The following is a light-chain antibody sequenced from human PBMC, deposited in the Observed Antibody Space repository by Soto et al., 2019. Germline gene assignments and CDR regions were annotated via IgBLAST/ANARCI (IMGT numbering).Light chain of an antibody. CDR2: LGS. V-gene: IGKV2-28*01. J-gene: IGKJ3*01. Sequence: EIVMTQSPLSLPVTPGEPASISCRSSQSLLHSNGNNYLDWYLQKPGQSPQVLIYLGSNRASGVPDRFSGSKSGNTASLTISGLQAEDEADYYCNSYTTGNTYVFGTGT. CDR1: QSLLHSNGNNY. CDR3: NSYTTGNTYV.